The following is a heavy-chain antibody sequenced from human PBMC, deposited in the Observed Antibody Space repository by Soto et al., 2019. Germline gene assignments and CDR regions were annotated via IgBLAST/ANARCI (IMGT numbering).Heavy chain of an antibody. CDR1: GYTFTSYG. CDR2: ISAYNGNT. D-gene: IGHD6-13*01. CDR3: ARSPRAAAALNWFDP. J-gene: IGHJ5*02. V-gene: IGHV1-18*04. Sequence: VASVKVSCKASGYTFTSYGISWVRQAPGQGLEWMGWISAYNGNTNYAQKLQGRVTMTTDTSTSTAYMELRSLRSDDTAVYYCARSPRAAAALNWFDPWGQGTLVTVSS.